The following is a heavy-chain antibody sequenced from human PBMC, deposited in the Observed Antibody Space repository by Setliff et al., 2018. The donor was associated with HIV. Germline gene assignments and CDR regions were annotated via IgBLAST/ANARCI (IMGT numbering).Heavy chain of an antibody. CDR1: GGSISSGSHF. J-gene: IGHJ4*02. Sequence: SETLSLTCTVSGGSISSGSHFWTWIRQPAGKGLEWIGHIYITEDTDYNPSLKSRVTISVDTSKNQFSLKMSSVTAADTAVDYCARARGPEGYFDSWGQGTLVTVSS. D-gene: IGHD3-10*01. CDR2: IYITEDT. CDR3: ARARGPEGYFDS. V-gene: IGHV4-61*09.